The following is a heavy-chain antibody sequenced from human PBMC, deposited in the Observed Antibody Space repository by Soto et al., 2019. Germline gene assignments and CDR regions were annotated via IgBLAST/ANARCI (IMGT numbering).Heavy chain of an antibody. CDR1: GFTVSSYL. J-gene: IGHJ4*02. CDR3: ARVNYGDYGGVYAY. D-gene: IGHD4-17*01. CDR2: INSDGSST. V-gene: IGHV3-74*01. Sequence: EVQLVASGGGLVPPGGSLRLSCAAYGFTVSSYLMHWVRQAPGKGLVWVSRINSDGSSTSFADSVKGRFTISRDNAKNTLDLQMNRLRAEDTAVYYCARVNYGDYGGVYAYWGQGTLVTVSS.